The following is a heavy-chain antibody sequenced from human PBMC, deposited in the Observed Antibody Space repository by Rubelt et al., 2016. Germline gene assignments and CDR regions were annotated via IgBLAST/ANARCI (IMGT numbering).Heavy chain of an antibody. Sequence: QVQLQQWGAGLLKPSETLSLTCAVYGGSFSGYYWSWIRQPPGKGLEWIGEINHSGSTNYNPSLKSRVTISVDTSKNQFSLKLSSVTAADTAVYYCARDLSTTGVYWGQGTLVTVSS. CDR2: INHSGST. CDR1: GGSFSGYY. V-gene: IGHV4-34*01. J-gene: IGHJ4*02. D-gene: IGHD1-1*01. CDR3: ARDLSTTGVY.